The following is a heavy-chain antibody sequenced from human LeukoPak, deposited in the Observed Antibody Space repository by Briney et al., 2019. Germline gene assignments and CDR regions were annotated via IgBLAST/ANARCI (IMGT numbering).Heavy chain of an antibody. J-gene: IGHJ4*02. D-gene: IGHD3-10*01. CDR1: GGSFSGYY. CDR3: ARGRYYGSGSYVTFDY. Sequence: SETLSLTCAVYGGSFSGYYWSWIRQPPGKGLEGMGEINHSGSTNYNPSLTSRVTISVDTSKNQFSLKLSSVTAADTAVYYCARGRYYGSGSYVTFDYWGQGTLVTVSS. V-gene: IGHV4-34*01. CDR2: INHSGST.